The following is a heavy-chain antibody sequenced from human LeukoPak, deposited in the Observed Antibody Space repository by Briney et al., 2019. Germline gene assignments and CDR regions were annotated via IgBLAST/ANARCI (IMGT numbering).Heavy chain of an antibody. CDR3: ARELGGSTGAPWYYFDY. V-gene: IGHV1-2*02. CDR2: INPNTGGT. Sequence: GASVKVSCKASGYTFTDYYFHWVRQVPGQGLECMGWINPNTGGTNYPQKFQGRVTMTRDTSISTAYMELTSLRSDDTAVYYCARELGGSTGAPWYYFDYWGQGTLVTVSS. J-gene: IGHJ4*03. D-gene: IGHD2-2*01. CDR1: GYTFTDYY.